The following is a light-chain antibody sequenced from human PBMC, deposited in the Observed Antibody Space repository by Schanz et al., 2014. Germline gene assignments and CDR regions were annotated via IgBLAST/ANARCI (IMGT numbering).Light chain of an antibody. Sequence: QSALTQPRSVSGSPGQSVTISCTGTSSDVGGYNSVSWFQQHPGRAPTLMIYDVSKRPSGVPDRFSGSKSGNTASLTISGLQAEDEAEYYCSSYTSSSTLEVFGGGTKLTVL. CDR3: SSYTSSSTLEV. CDR2: DVS. J-gene: IGLJ2*01. V-gene: IGLV2-11*01. CDR1: SSDVGGYNS.